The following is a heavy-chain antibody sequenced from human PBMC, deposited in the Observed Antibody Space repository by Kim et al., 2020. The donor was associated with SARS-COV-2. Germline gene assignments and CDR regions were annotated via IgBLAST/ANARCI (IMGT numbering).Heavy chain of an antibody. J-gene: IGHJ5*02. CDR3: AREHYYDSSGQSDNWFDP. Sequence: ASVKVSCKASGYTFTSYGISWVRQAPGQGLEWMGWISAYNGNTNYAQKLQGRVTMTTDTSTSTAYMELRSLRSDDTAVYYCAREHYYDSSGQSDNWFDPWGQGTLVTVSS. CDR2: ISAYNGNT. CDR1: GYTFTSYG. D-gene: IGHD3-22*01. V-gene: IGHV1-18*01.